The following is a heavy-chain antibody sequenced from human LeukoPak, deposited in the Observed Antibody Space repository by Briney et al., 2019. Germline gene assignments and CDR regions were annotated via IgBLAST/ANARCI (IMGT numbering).Heavy chain of an antibody. CDR1: VYTFTDYY. Sequence: ASVKVSCKASVYTFTDYYMHWVRQAPGQGLEWMGWINPKSGGTNYAQKFQGRVTMTRDTSISTAYMELSRLRSDDTAVYYCARVYLGVYYYGSSGYSHLDYWGQGTLVTVSS. CDR2: INPKSGGT. J-gene: IGHJ4*02. CDR3: ARVYLGVYYYGSSGYSHLDY. D-gene: IGHD3-22*01. V-gene: IGHV1-2*02.